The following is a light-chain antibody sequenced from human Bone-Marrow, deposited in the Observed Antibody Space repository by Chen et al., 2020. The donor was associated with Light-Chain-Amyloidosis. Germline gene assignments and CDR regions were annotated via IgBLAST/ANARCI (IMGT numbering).Light chain of an antibody. J-gene: IGLJ1*01. CDR2: YVS. Sequence: QFALTPPASVSGSHGPSITISCTGTTAEIDDFSCVSGYQPHPGKAHKVLIFYVSKRTSGVSSRFSGSKAGNTASLTISGLQAEDEADYYCSSYTTNRGLFGTGTKVTVL. V-gene: IGLV2-14*03. CDR1: TAEIDDFSC. CDR3: SSYTTNRGL.